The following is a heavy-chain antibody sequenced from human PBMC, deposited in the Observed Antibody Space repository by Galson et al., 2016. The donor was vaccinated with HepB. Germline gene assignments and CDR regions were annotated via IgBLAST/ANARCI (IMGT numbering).Heavy chain of an antibody. V-gene: IGHV4-39*01. CDR2: FDYSGST. D-gene: IGHD4-17*01. CDR3: ARGTHYGDFSDY. Sequence: ETLSLTCTVSGFSISSSSYYWGWIRQPPGKGLEWIGNFDYSGSTHYNPSLKSRVTMSADTSKNQFSLNLSTVTAADTAVYFCARGTHYGDFSDYWGQGTLVTVSA. J-gene: IGHJ4*02. CDR1: GFSISSSSYY.